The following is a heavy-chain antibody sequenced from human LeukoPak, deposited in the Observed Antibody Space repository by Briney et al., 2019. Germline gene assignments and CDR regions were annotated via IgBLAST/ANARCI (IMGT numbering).Heavy chain of an antibody. CDR3: VKGLGNGYYYDSSGYHGDY. CDR1: GFTFSSYA. J-gene: IGHJ4*02. CDR2: ISSNGGST. D-gene: IGHD3-22*01. Sequence: GGSLRLSCSASGFTFSSYAMHWVRQAPGKGLEYVSAISSNGGSTYYADSVKGRFTISRDNSKNTLYLQMSSLRPEDTAVYYCVKGLGNGYYYDSSGYHGDYWGQGTLVTVSS. V-gene: IGHV3-64D*09.